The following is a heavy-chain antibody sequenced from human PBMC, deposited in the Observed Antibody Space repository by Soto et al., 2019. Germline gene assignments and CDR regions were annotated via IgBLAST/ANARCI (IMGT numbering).Heavy chain of an antibody. CDR2: IYHRGST. J-gene: IGHJ3*02. CDR1: GGSISSSNW. D-gene: IGHD1-26*01. Sequence: QVQLQESGPGLVKPSGTLSLTCAVSGGSISSSNWWSWVRQHPGKGLEWIGEIYHRGSTNYNPSLKRRVTISVDKTKNQSSPKLNSKTAADTAVYYCENHLPSSRAFDIGCQGTMITVSS. CDR3: ENHLPSSRAFDI. V-gene: IGHV4-4*02.